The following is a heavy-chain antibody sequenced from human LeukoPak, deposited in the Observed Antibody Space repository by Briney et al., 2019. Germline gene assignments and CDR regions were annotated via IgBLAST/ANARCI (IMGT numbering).Heavy chain of an antibody. J-gene: IGHJ4*02. D-gene: IGHD6-19*01. CDR2: ISGSGGST. V-gene: IGHV3-23*01. Sequence: PGGSLRLSCAASGFTFSSYAMTWVRQAPGKGLEWVSGISGSGGSTYYADSVKGRFTISRDNSKNTLYVQMDSLRAEDTAVYYCAKVLARSGWQTDYWGQGTLVTVSS. CDR3: AKVLARSGWQTDY. CDR1: GFTFSSYA.